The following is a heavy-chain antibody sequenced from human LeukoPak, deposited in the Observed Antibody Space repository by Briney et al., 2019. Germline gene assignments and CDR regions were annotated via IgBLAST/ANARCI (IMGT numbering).Heavy chain of an antibody. CDR1: GFSFTTYA. V-gene: IGHV3-23*01. CDR3: AKDPNGDYIGAFDN. CDR2: ITTSGGTT. D-gene: IGHD2-8*01. J-gene: IGHJ3*02. Sequence: GGSLRLSCAASGFSFTTYAMTWVRQLPGKGLEWVSAITTSGGTTKYADSVKGRFTISRDNSKNTLYLQMSSLRAEDTAIYYCAKDPNGDYIGAFDNWGQGTMVTVSS.